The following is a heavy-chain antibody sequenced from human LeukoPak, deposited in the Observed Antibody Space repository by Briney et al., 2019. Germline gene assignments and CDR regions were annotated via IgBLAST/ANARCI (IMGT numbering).Heavy chain of an antibody. CDR2: ISAYNGNT. J-gene: IGHJ2*01. CDR1: GYTFTSYG. Sequence: ASVKVSCKASGYTFTSYGISWVRQAPGQGLEWMGWISAYNGNTNYAQKLQGRVTMTTDTSTSTAYMGLRSLRSDDTAVYYCARVGGYYPSHWHFDLWGRGTLVTVSS. V-gene: IGHV1-18*01. D-gene: IGHD3-22*01. CDR3: ARVGGYYPSHWHFDL.